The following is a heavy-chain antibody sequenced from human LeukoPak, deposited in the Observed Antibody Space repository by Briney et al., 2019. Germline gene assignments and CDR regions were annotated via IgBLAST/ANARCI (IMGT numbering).Heavy chain of an antibody. CDR2: ISSSGSTI. CDR1: GFTFSSYE. Sequence: GGSLRLSCAASGFTFSSYEMNWVRQAPGKGLEWVSYISSSGSTIYYADSVKGRFTISRDNSKNTLYLQMNSLRAEDTAVYYCARGGPAAGRFGYWGQGTLVTVSS. CDR3: ARGGPAAGRFGY. D-gene: IGHD6-13*01. J-gene: IGHJ4*02. V-gene: IGHV3-48*03.